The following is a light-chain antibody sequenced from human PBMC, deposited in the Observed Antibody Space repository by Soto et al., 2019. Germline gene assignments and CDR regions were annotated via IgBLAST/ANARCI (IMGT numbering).Light chain of an antibody. CDR3: QQYDTLPT. CDR2: GAS. J-gene: IGKJ1*01. CDR1: QSVRSSY. Sequence: EILLTQSPGILSLSPGERATLSCSASQSVRSSYLAWYQQKPGQAPRLLIQGASTRATGIPDRFSGSESGTDFTLTISRLEPEDFAVYYCQQYDTLPTFGQGTKVDIK. V-gene: IGKV3-20*01.